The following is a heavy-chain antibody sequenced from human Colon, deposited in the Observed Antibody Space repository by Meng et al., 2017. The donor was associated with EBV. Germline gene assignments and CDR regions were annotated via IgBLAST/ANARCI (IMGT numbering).Heavy chain of an antibody. Sequence: QVQLVESGGGVVQPGRSLRLSCAASGFTFSSYAMHWVRQTPGKGLEWVAVISYDGSNKYYADFVKGRFTISRDNSKNTLYLQMNSLRAEDTAVYYCARGKTGTNLWGQGTLVTV. V-gene: IGHV3-30-3*01. CDR1: GFTFSSYA. D-gene: IGHD1-1*01. CDR3: ARGKTGTNL. J-gene: IGHJ4*02. CDR2: ISYDGSNK.